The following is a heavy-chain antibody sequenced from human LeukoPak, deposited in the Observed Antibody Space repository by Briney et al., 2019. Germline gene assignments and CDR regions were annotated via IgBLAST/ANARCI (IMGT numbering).Heavy chain of an antibody. V-gene: IGHV3-30*02. Sequence: GGPLRLSCAGSGFSFSSYGMHWVRQAPGKGLEWMAFIRSDGSNKYYADSVKGRFTISRDNSKNTLYLQMNSLRAEDTAVYYCASEDSSGYYQYDYWGQGTLVTVSS. CDR3: ASEDSSGYYQYDY. CDR1: GFSFSSYG. CDR2: IRSDGSNK. J-gene: IGHJ4*02. D-gene: IGHD3-22*01.